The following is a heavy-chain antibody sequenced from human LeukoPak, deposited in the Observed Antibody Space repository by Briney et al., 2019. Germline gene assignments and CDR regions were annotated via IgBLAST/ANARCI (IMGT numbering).Heavy chain of an antibody. CDR2: IVNGGGTT. CDR3: AKVSNQNFLAYYFDY. CDR1: GFTFSSYA. J-gene: IGHJ4*02. D-gene: IGHD1-14*01. V-gene: IGHV3-23*01. Sequence: PGGSLRLSCAASGFTFSSYAMSWVRQAPGKGLEWVSAIVNGGGTTYHADSVKGRFTISRDNPQNTLYLQINSLRAEDTALYYCAKVSNQNFLAYYFDYWGQGTLVTVSS.